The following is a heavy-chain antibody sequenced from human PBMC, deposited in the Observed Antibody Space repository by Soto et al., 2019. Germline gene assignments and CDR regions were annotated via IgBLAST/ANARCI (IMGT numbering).Heavy chain of an antibody. CDR2: IKSRTEGGTT. CDR3: TTDTGTETMRFLGFDL. J-gene: IGHJ3*01. Sequence: EVQLVESGGGLVKPGGSLRLSCAASGFTFSKASMSWVRQAPGKGLEWVGRIKSRTEGGTTDYPAPVKGRFSISRDDSKTTLYLQMSSLKTEDTAVYFCTTDTGTETMRFLGFDLWGQGTVVTVSS. V-gene: IGHV3-15*01. D-gene: IGHD2-2*01. CDR1: GFTFSKAS.